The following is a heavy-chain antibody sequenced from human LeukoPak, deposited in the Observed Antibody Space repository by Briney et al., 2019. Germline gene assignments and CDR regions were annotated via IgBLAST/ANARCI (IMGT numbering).Heavy chain of an antibody. Sequence: PGGSLRLSCAASGFTFNTYAIHWVRQAPGKGLEWVAVISYDGSNKYYADSVKGRFTISRDNSKNTLYLQMNSLRAEDTAVYYCARDYGYGSGSYLTYWGQGTLVTVSS. J-gene: IGHJ4*02. CDR1: GFTFNTYA. CDR2: ISYDGSNK. D-gene: IGHD3-10*01. V-gene: IGHV3-30-3*01. CDR3: ARDYGYGSGSYLTY.